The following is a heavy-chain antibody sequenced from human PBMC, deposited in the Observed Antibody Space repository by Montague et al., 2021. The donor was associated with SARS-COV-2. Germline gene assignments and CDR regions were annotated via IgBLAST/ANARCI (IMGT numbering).Heavy chain of an antibody. D-gene: IGHD3-3*01. CDR3: AGCITVCGVVGSWFDH. J-gene: IGHJ5*02. V-gene: IGHV4-59*01. CDR1: GGSISSYY. Sequence: SETLSLTCTVSGGSISSYYWSWIRQPPGKGLEWIGYIYYSGSTNYNPSLTSRVTISVDTSKNQFSLKLSSVTAADTAVYYWAGCITVCGVVGSWFDHWGQGTLVTVSS. CDR2: IYYSGST.